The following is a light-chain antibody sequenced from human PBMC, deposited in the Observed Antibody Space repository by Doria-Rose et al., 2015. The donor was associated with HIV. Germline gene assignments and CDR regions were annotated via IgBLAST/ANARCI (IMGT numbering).Light chain of an antibody. V-gene: IGKV3-20*01. CDR3: HQYGTSWT. CDR2: DGS. J-gene: IGKJ1*01. Sequence: TQSPGTLSLSPGERAALSCRASQSFSSTYLAWYQQKPGQAPSLLIYDGSTRATGIPDRFSASGSETDFTLTINSLEPEDFALYYCHQYGTSWTFGQGTKVEI. CDR1: QSFSSTY.